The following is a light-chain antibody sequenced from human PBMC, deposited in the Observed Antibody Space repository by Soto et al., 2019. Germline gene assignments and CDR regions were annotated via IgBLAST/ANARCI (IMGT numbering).Light chain of an antibody. CDR2: DAS. CDR1: QSIGTW. Sequence: DIQVTQSPSTLSASVGDSVTITCGASQSIGTWLAWYQQKPGKAPKLLIFDASTLESGVPSRFSGSGSGTDFTLTISSLQPDDFATYYCQQYSDSSGAFGQGTKVDIK. CDR3: QQYSDSSGA. V-gene: IGKV1-5*01. J-gene: IGKJ1*01.